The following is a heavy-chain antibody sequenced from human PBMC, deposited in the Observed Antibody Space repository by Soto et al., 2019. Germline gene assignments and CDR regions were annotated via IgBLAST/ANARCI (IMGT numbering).Heavy chain of an antibody. V-gene: IGHV3-23*01. J-gene: IGHJ5*02. CDR2: ISGSGGST. Sequence: GGSLRLSCAASGFTFSSYAMSWVRQAPGKGLEWVSAISGSGGSTYYADSVKGRFTISRDNSKNTLYLQMNSLRAEDTAVYYCAKDLTGQQLVRGCNWFDPWGQGTLVTVSS. CDR3: AKDLTGQQLVRGCNWFDP. CDR1: GFTFSSYA. D-gene: IGHD6-13*01.